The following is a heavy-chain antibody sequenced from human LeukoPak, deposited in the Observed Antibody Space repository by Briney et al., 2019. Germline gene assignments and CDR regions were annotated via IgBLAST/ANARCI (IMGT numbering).Heavy chain of an antibody. J-gene: IGHJ4*02. CDR2: IWHSGSNK. V-gene: IGHV3-33*01. D-gene: IGHD2-15*01. CDR3: ARGQYCNGGSCYLNLDY. Sequence: PGRSLRLSCAASGFTFSTYGMHWVRQPPGKGLEWVAVIWHSGSNKYYADSVRGRFTISRDNSKNTLYLQMDSLRAEDTAVYYCARGQYCNGGSCYLNLDYWGQGSLVTVSS. CDR1: GFTFSTYG.